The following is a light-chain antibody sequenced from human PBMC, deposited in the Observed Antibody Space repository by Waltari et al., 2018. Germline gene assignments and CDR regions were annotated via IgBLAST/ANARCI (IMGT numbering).Light chain of an antibody. CDR1: SSDVGSYKL. CDR3: CSYAGSAISV. J-gene: IGLJ3*02. Sequence: QSALTQTATVSGSPGQSITISCTGTSSDVGSYKLGSWYQQHPGKAPTLIIYDVNKRPSGVANRFSGSKSGHTASLTTSGLQAADGADYYCCSYAGSAISVFGGGTRLTVL. V-gene: IGLV2-23*02. CDR2: DVN.